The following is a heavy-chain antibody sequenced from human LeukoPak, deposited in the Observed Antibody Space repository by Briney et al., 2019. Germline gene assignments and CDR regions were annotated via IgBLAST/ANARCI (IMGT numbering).Heavy chain of an antibody. CDR2: IYHSGST. D-gene: IGHD1-20*01. J-gene: IGHJ4*02. V-gene: IGHV4-38-2*02. CDR1: GYSISSGYY. CDR3: ASLTGISDY. Sequence: PSETLSLTCTVSGYSISSGYYWGWIRQLPGKGLEWIGSIYHSGSTYYNPSLKSRVTISVDTSKNQFSLKLSSVTAADTAVYYCASLTGISDYWGQGTLVTVPS.